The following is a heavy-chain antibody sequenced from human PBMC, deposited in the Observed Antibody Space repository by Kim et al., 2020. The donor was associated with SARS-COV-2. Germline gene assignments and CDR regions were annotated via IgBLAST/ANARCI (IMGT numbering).Heavy chain of an antibody. CDR2: IYAGDSGT. Sequence: GGSLRLSCAASGFTFSSYAMSWVRQAPGKGLEWVADIYAGDSGTFYVDSVKGRFTISRDNAKNTLYLQMNSLRAEDTAVYYCAKDHVRGSGSYFFLVVWGQGTTVA. CDR3: AKDHVRGSGSYFFLVV. V-gene: IGHV3-23*03. J-gene: IGHJ6*02. D-gene: IGHD3-10*01. CDR1: GFTFSSYA.